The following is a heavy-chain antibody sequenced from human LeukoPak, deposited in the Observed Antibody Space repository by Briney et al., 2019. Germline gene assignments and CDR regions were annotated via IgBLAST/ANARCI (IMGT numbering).Heavy chain of an antibody. J-gene: IGHJ4*02. Sequence: ASVKVSCKASGYTFTGYYMHWARQAPGQGLEWMGWINPNSGGTNYAQKFQGRVTMTRDTSISTAYMELSRLRSDDTAVYYCARVPDSSGWYYFDYWGQGTLVTVSS. V-gene: IGHV1-2*02. CDR1: GYTFTGYY. CDR3: ARVPDSSGWYYFDY. D-gene: IGHD6-19*01. CDR2: INPNSGGT.